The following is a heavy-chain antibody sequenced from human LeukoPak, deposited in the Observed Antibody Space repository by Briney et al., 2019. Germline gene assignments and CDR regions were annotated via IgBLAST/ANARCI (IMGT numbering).Heavy chain of an antibody. CDR1: GYTFTSYY. J-gene: IGHJ4*02. D-gene: IGHD5-24*01. CDR2: INPSGGST. V-gene: IGHV1-46*01. CDR3: ARDEVGRDGYNQLDY. Sequence: ASVKVSCKASGYTFTSYYMHWVRQAPGQGLEWMGIINPSGGSTSYAQKFQGRVTMTRDTSTSTVYMELRSLRSDDTAVYYCARDEVGRDGYNQLDYWGQGTLVTVFS.